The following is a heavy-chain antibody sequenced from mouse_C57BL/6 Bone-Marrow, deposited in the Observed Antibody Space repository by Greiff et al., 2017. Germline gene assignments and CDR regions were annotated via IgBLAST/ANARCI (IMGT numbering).Heavy chain of an antibody. CDR1: GYTFTEYT. V-gene: IGHV1-62-2*01. CDR2: FYPGRGSI. D-gene: IGHD2-14*01. J-gene: IGHJ2*01. CDR3: ARHEEGYPGFDY. Sequence: QVQLQQSGAELVKPGASVKLSCKASGYTFTEYTIHWVKQRSGQGLEWIGWFYPGRGSIKYNEKFKDKATLTPDKSSSTEYMVLSRLASEDSAVYFCARHEEGYPGFDYWGQGTTLTVSS.